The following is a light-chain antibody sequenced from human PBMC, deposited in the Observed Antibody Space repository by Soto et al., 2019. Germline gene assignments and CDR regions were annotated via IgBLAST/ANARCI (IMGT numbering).Light chain of an antibody. J-gene: IGLJ3*02. V-gene: IGLV1-40*01. Sequence: QPVLTQPPSVSGAPGQRVTISCTGSSYNIGAVYPVHWYQQLPGTAPKLLVAGNRPSGVPDRFSVSKSGASASLAITGLQAEDEADYYCQSYDSSLSRRWVFGGGTKVTVL. CDR1: SYNIGAVYP. CDR3: QSYDSSLSRRWV. CDR2: G.